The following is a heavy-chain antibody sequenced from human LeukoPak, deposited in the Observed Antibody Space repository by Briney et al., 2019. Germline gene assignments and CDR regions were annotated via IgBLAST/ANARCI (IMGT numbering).Heavy chain of an antibody. Sequence: SETLSLTCAVSGVSFNDYYWSWVRQTPGRGLEWIGEIKHSGYTNDSPSLKSRVTLSIDTSRKQFSLNLRSVTVADTGIYYCTRMTTGHDYWGQGTLVTVSS. V-gene: IGHV4-34*01. CDR2: IKHSGYT. CDR3: TRMTTGHDY. J-gene: IGHJ4*02. D-gene: IGHD4-17*01. CDR1: GVSFNDYY.